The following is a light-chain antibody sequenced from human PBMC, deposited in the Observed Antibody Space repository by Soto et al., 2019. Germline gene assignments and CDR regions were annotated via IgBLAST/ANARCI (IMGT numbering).Light chain of an antibody. Sequence: DIQMTQSPSTLSASVGDSVTITCRASQSFSRYLAWYQQKPGQAPRLLIYDASNLESGVPSRFSGSGSGTEFTLTISSLQPDDFATYYCQQYNSYRTFGQGTKVEMK. CDR2: DAS. V-gene: IGKV1-5*01. J-gene: IGKJ1*01. CDR1: QSFSRY. CDR3: QQYNSYRT.